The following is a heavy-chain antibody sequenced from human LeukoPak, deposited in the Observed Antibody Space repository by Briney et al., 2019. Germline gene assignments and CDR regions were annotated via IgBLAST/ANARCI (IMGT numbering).Heavy chain of an antibody. D-gene: IGHD3-22*01. CDR1: GFTFSSYS. V-gene: IGHV3-21*01. Sequence: KPGGSLRLSCAAPGFTFSSYSMNWVRQAPGKGLEWVSSISSSSSYIYYADSVKGRFTISRDNAKNSLYLQMNSLRAEDTAVYYCARDSNPTYYYDSSDPDYWGQGTLVTVSS. CDR3: ARDSNPTYYYDSSDPDY. J-gene: IGHJ4*02. CDR2: ISSSSSYI.